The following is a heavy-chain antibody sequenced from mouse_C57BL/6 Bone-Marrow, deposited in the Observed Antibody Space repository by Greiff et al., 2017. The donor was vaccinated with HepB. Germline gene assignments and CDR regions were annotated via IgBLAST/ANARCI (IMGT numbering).Heavy chain of an antibody. Sequence: ESGPGLVKPSQSLSLTCSVTGYSITSGYYWNWIRQFPGNKLEWMGYISYDGSNNYNPSLKNRISITRDTSKNQFFLKLKSVTTEDTATYCCARECAYWGQGTLVTVSA. CDR3: ARECAY. J-gene: IGHJ3*01. CDR2: ISYDGSN. CDR1: GYSITSGYY. V-gene: IGHV3-6*01.